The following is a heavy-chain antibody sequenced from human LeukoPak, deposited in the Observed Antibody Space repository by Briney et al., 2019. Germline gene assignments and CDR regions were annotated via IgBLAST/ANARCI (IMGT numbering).Heavy chain of an antibody. J-gene: IGHJ4*02. Sequence: SETLSLTCTVPGGSISSGSYYWSWIRQPPGKGLEWIGRIYTSGSTNYNPSPKSRVTTSVDTTKNQFSLKLSSVTAADTAVYYGARDRVTIFGVVPYDYWGQGTLVTVSS. CDR3: ARDRVTIFGVVPYDY. CDR2: IYTSGST. V-gene: IGHV4-61*02. CDR1: GGSISSGSYY. D-gene: IGHD3-3*01.